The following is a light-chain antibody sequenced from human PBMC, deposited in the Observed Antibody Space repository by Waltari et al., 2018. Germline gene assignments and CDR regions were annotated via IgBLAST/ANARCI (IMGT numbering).Light chain of an antibody. V-gene: IGLV1-47*01. CDR1: SPNIGNTY. J-gene: IGLJ2*01. CDR3: AGWDDSLNGHIV. Sequence: QSVLTQPPSASGTPGQTVTISCSGSSPNIGNTYVYWSQQLPGTAPKLLIYMNDQRPSGVPDRFSGSRSGTSASLAISRLRSEDQANYYCAGWDDSLNGHIVFGGGTKLTVL. CDR2: MND.